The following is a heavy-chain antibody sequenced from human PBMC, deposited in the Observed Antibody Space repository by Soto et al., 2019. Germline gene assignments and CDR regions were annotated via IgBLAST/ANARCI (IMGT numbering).Heavy chain of an antibody. D-gene: IGHD2-2*01. CDR2: IYYNGNT. J-gene: IGHJ4*02. V-gene: IGHV4-59*08. CDR3: ARHATRSYAY. CDR1: RRSISPYN. Sequence: PETLSLTCTLSRRSISPYNWSWIRQPPGKGLECIGYIYYNGNTNYNPSLKSRVTISVDTSKNQFTLNLNSVTAADTAVYYCARHATRSYAYWGQGTLVTVSS.